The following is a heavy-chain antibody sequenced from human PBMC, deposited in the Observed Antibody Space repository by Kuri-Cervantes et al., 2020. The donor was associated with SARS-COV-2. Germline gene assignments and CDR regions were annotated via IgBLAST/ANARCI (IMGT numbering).Heavy chain of an antibody. CDR2: INPNSGGT. CDR3: ARAGGCASFDY. J-gene: IGHJ4*02. CDR1: GYTFTGYY. V-gene: IGHV1-2*04. Sequence: ASVKVSCKASGYTFTGYYMHWVRQAPGQGLEWMGWINPNSGGTNYSQKFQGWVTMTRDTSISTAYMELIRLGSDATAVYYCARAGGCASFDYWGQGTLVTVSS. D-gene: IGHD1-26*01.